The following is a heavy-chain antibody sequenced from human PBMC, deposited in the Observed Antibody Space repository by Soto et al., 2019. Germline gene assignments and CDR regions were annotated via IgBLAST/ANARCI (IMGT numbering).Heavy chain of an antibody. CDR1: GYTLTEIS. CDR3: ATDGIVGATRDSVYYFDY. V-gene: IGHV1-24*01. D-gene: IGHD1-26*01. J-gene: IGHJ4*02. Sequence: GASVKVSWKVSGYTLTEISMHWGRQAPGKRLEWMGGFDPEDGETIYAQKFQGRVTMTEDTSTDTAYMELSSLRSEDTAVYYCATDGIVGATRDSVYYFDYWGQGTLVTVSS. CDR2: FDPEDGET.